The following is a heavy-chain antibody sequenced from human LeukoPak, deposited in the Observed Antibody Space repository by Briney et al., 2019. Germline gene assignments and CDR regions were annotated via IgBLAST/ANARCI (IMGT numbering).Heavy chain of an antibody. CDR1: GYTFTSYY. D-gene: IGHD6-13*01. CDR2: INPSGGST. V-gene: IGHV1-46*01. CDR3: ATPAGMDLYYFDY. Sequence: ASVKVSCKASGYTFTSYYMHWVRQAPGQGLEWMGIINPSGGSTSYAQKFQGRVAMTRDTSTSTVYMELSSLRSEDTAVYYCATPAGMDLYYFDYWGQGTLVTVSS. J-gene: IGHJ4*02.